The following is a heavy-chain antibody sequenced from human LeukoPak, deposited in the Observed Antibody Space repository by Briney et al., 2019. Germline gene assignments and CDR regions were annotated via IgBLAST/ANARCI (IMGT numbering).Heavy chain of an antibody. D-gene: IGHD3-10*01. CDR3: AKASRHEGGRTYYYGSGSFQAFDI. CDR2: ISGSGGST. V-gene: IGHV3-23*01. CDR1: GFTFSSYG. J-gene: IGHJ3*02. Sequence: GGTLRLSCAASGFTFSSYGMSWVRQAPGKGLEWVSAISGSGGSTYYADSVKGRFTISRDNSKNTLYLQMNSLRAEDTAVYYCAKASRHEGGRTYYYGSGSFQAFDIWGQGTMVTVSS.